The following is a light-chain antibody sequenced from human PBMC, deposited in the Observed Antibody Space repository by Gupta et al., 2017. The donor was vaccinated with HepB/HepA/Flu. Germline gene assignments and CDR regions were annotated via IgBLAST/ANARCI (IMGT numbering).Light chain of an antibody. CDR2: DAS. J-gene: IGKJ2*01. V-gene: IGKV3-11*01. Sequence: SPATLSLSPGERATLSCRASQSVSSYLAWYQQKPGQAPRLLIYDASNRATGIPARFSGSGSGTDFTLTISSLEPEDFAVYYCQQRSNWPSFGQGTKLEI. CDR3: QQRSNWPS. CDR1: QSVSSY.